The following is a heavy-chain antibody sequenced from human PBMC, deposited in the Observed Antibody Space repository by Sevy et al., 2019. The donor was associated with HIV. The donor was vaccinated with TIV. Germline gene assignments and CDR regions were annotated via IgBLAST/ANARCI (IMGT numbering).Heavy chain of an antibody. Sequence: GGSLRLSCAASGFTVSSNYMSWVRQAPGKGLEWVSVIYSGGSTYYADSVKGRFTISRDSTTNMLYLQMMTLRVDDTAVYDCARDGTDSVDCINGVCYTAYFDYWGQGTLVTVSS. J-gene: IGHJ4*02. V-gene: IGHV3-53*01. D-gene: IGHD2-8*01. CDR3: ARDGTDSVDCINGVCYTAYFDY. CDR1: GFTVSSNY. CDR2: IYSGGST.